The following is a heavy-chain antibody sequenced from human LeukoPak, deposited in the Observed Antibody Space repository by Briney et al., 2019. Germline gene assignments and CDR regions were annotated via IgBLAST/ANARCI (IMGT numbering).Heavy chain of an antibody. Sequence: PSETLSLTCTVSGASISNYYWSWNRQSPGKGLEWIGYMLYSGSTNQNPSLRSRVTISVDTSKNQVSLKLSSVTAADTAVYYCARSDIWGSYRFLDYWGQGALVTVSS. J-gene: IGHJ4*02. CDR1: GASISNYY. CDR2: MLYSGST. V-gene: IGHV4-59*08. D-gene: IGHD3-16*02. CDR3: ARSDIWGSYRFLDY.